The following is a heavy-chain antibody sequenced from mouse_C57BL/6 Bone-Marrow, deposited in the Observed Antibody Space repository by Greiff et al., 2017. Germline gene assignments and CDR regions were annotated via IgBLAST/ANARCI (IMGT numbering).Heavy chain of an antibody. V-gene: IGHV1-55*01. D-gene: IGHD3-1*01. Sequence: QVHVKQSGAELVKPGASVKMSCKASGYTFTSYWITWVKQRPGQGLEWIGDIYPGSGSTNYNEKFKSKATLTVDTSSSTAYMQLSSLTSEDSAVYYCARGGFPTMDYWGQGTSVTVSS. CDR3: ARGGFPTMDY. J-gene: IGHJ4*01. CDR2: IYPGSGST. CDR1: GYTFTSYW.